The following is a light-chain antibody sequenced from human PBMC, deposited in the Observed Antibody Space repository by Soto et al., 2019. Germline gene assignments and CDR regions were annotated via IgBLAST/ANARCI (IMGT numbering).Light chain of an antibody. CDR2: GAS. J-gene: IGKJ2*01. V-gene: IGKV3-15*01. CDR3: QQYNGWPYT. Sequence: EIVMTQSPATLSVSPGERGTLSCRASQSVSRNLAWYRQKPGQAPRLLIYGASTRATATPARFSGSGSGTEFTLTISSLQSEDFAVYYCQQYNGWPYTFGQGTKVDIK. CDR1: QSVSRN.